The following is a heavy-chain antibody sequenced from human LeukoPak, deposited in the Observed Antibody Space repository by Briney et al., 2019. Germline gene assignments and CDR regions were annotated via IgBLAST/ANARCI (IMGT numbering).Heavy chain of an antibody. D-gene: IGHD2-15*01. Sequence: PGGSLRLSCEVSGFIFNSYGMHWVRQAPGKGLEWVAAITYDGSNKNYADTVKGRFTISRDNAKNSLYLQMNSLRAEDTAVYYCARGDCSGGSCYLSLTTIDYWGQGTLVTVSS. V-gene: IGHV3-30*03. CDR2: ITYDGSNK. CDR1: GFIFNSYG. CDR3: ARGDCSGGSCYLSLTTIDY. J-gene: IGHJ4*02.